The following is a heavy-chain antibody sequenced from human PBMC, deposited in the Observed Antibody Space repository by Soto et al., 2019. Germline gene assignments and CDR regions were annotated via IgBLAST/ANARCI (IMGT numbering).Heavy chain of an antibody. CDR1: GFTLSGRS. CDR3: ARGWFGPDV. CDR2: IDNAGTDS. V-gene: IGHV3-74*01. Sequence: EVQLVESGGGLVQPGGSLRLSCAASGFTLSGRSMHWVRQAPGKGLVWVSGIDNAGTDSTYADSVKGRFTSSRDNAKNILDLQMNSLRVEDTAVYYCARGWFGPDVWGKGTTVTVSS. J-gene: IGHJ6*04. D-gene: IGHD3-10*01.